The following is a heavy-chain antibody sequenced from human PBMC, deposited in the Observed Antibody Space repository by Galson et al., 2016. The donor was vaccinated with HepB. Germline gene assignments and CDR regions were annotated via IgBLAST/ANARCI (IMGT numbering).Heavy chain of an antibody. Sequence: SETLSLTCTVSGGSMRSYYWSWIRQSPGKGLEWKGYIYYNGDTNYNPSLWSRVSLSLKMSNNHFSLKLTSVSDADTALYYCARGNTVPGAFLFGYWGQGTLVTVSS. CDR1: GGSMRSYY. V-gene: IGHV4-59*01. CDR2: IYYNGDT. CDR3: ARGNTVPGAFLFGY. D-gene: IGHD2-2*01. J-gene: IGHJ4*02.